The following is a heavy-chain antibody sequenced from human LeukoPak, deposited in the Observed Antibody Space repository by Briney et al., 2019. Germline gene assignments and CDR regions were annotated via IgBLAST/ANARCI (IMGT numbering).Heavy chain of an antibody. Sequence: ASVKVSCKASGYTFTSYGISWVRQAPGQGLEWMGWISAYNGNTNYAQKLQGRVTMTTDTSTSTAYMELRGLRSDDTAVYYCARVRGLTDYRYFDYWGQGTLVTVSS. V-gene: IGHV1-18*01. CDR3: ARVRGLTDYRYFDY. CDR2: ISAYNGNT. CDR1: GYTFTSYG. J-gene: IGHJ4*02. D-gene: IGHD4-11*01.